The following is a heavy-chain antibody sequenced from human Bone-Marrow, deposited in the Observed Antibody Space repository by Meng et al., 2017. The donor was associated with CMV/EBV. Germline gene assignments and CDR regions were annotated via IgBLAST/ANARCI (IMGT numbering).Heavy chain of an antibody. CDR3: ARDGGSGWDHYYYGMDV. J-gene: IGHJ6*02. CDR2: ISYDGSNK. V-gene: IGHV3-30*03. Sequence: GGSLRLSCAASGFTFSSYSMNWVRQAPGKGLEWVAVISYDGSNKYYADSVKGRFTISRDNARNSLYLQMNSLRAEDTAVYYCARDGGSGWDHYYYGMDVWGRGTTVTVSS. CDR1: GFTFSSYS. D-gene: IGHD6-19*01.